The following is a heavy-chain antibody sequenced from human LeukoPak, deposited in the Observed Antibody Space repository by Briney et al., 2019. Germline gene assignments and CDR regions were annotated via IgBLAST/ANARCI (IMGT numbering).Heavy chain of an antibody. Sequence: GGSLRLSCAASGFTFSSYAMSWVRQAPGKGLEWVAVISYDGSNKYYADSVKGRFTISRDNSKNTLYLQMNSLRAEDTAVYYCARDTVVPAYGMDVWGQGTTVTVSS. CDR3: ARDTVVPAYGMDV. CDR1: GFTFSSYA. V-gene: IGHV3-30-3*01. J-gene: IGHJ6*02. CDR2: ISYDGSNK. D-gene: IGHD2-2*01.